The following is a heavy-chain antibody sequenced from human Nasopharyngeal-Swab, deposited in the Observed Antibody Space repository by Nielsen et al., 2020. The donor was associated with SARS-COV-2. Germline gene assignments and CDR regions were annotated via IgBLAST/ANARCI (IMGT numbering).Heavy chain of an antibody. Sequence: GGSLRLSCAASGFVFSGSAIHWVRQASGRGLEWVGRIGDKEHNYATTYGASVKGRFTISRDDSQNMAFLQLDSLKSEDTALYYCTTGFYFDYWGQGTLVTVSS. CDR1: GFVFSGSA. CDR3: TTGFYFDY. V-gene: IGHV3-73*01. D-gene: IGHD1-14*01. CDR2: IGDKEHNYAT. J-gene: IGHJ4*02.